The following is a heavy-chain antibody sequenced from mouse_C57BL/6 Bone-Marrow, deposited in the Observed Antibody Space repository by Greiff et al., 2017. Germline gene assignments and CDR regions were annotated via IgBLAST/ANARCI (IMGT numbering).Heavy chain of an antibody. D-gene: IGHD3-2*02. Sequence: QVQLKESGPELVKPGASVKISCKASGYAFSSSWMNWVKQRPGKGLEWIGRIYPGDGDTNYNGKFKGKATLTADKSSSTAYMQLSSLTSEDSAVYFCARWDSSGYYYDMDDWGQGTSVTVSS. CDR2: IYPGDGDT. V-gene: IGHV1-82*01. J-gene: IGHJ4*01. CDR1: GYAFSSSW. CDR3: ARWDSSGYYYDMDD.